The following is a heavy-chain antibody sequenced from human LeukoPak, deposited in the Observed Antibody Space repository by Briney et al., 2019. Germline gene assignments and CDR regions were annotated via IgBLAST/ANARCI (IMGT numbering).Heavy chain of an antibody. Sequence: PGGSLRLSCAASGFTFSSYWMHWVRQAPGKGLVWVSRINSDGSSTSYADSVKGRFTISRDNAKNTLYLQMNSLRAEDTAVYYCVRDSAIAVAYGFDYWGQGTLVTVSS. CDR3: VRDSAIAVAYGFDY. V-gene: IGHV3-74*01. CDR1: GFTFSSYW. D-gene: IGHD6-19*01. J-gene: IGHJ4*02. CDR2: INSDGSST.